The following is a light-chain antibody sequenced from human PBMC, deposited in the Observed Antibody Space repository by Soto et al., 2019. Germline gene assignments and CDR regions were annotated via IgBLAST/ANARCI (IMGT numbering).Light chain of an antibody. CDR2: DVS. CDR3: SSYTSSSTLV. V-gene: IGLV2-14*01. CDR1: SSDVGGYNY. J-gene: IGLJ1*01. Sequence: QSALTQPASESGSPGQSITISCTGTSSDVGGYNYVSWYQQHPGKAPKLMIYDVSNRPSGVSNRFSGPKSGNTASLTISGLQAEDEADYYCSSYTSSSTLVFGTGTKVTVL.